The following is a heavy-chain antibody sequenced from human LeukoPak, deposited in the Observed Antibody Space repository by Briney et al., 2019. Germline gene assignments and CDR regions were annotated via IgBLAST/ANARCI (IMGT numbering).Heavy chain of an antibody. CDR2: INSDGSST. CDR1: GFTFSSYW. Sequence: PGGSLRLSCTASGFTFSSYWMHWVRHAPGKGLVWVSRINSDGSSTSYADSVKGRFTISRDNAKNTLYLQMNSLRAEDTAVYYCATQQWLTGDFDYWGQGTLVTVSS. D-gene: IGHD6-19*01. CDR3: ATQQWLTGDFDY. J-gene: IGHJ4*02. V-gene: IGHV3-74*01.